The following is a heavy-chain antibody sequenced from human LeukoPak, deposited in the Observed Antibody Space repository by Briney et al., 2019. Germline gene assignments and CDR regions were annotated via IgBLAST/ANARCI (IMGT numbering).Heavy chain of an antibody. CDR3: AKEITMIVVDLYYFDY. J-gene: IGHJ4*02. CDR2: ISGSGWST. Sequence: GGSLRLSCAASGFTFSSYSMSWVGQAAGKGLEGVSAISGSGWSTYYEDSVKDRFTISSDNSKNTLYLQMNSLRAEDTAVYYCAKEITMIVVDLYYFDYWGQGTLVTVSS. V-gene: IGHV3-23*01. CDR1: GFTFSSYS. D-gene: IGHD3-22*01.